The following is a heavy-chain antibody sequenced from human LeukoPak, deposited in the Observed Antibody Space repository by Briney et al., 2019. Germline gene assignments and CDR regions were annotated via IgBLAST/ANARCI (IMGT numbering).Heavy chain of an antibody. J-gene: IGHJ1*01. CDR1: GFTFSSYA. D-gene: IGHD6-19*01. Sequence: GGSLRLSCAASGFTFSSYAMSWVRQAPGKGLEWVSAISGSGGSTYYADSVKGRFTISRDNSKNTLYLQMNSPRAEDTAVYYCAKYSSGWSREEYFQHWGQGTLVTVSS. CDR2: ISGSGGST. V-gene: IGHV3-23*01. CDR3: AKYSSGWSREEYFQH.